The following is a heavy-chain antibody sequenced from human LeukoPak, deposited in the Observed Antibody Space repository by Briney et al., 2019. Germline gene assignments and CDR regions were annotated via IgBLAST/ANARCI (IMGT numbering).Heavy chain of an antibody. CDR3: ARRELLLWFGDSVGWLDP. J-gene: IGHJ5*02. CDR1: GGSISSYY. CDR2: IYYSGST. D-gene: IGHD3-10*01. V-gene: IGHV4-59*08. Sequence: SETLSLTCTVSGGSISSYYWSWIRQPPGKGMEWIGYIYYSGSTNYNPSLKSRVTISVDTSKNQFSLKLSSVTAADTAVYYCARRELLLWFGDSVGWLDPWGQGTLVTVSS.